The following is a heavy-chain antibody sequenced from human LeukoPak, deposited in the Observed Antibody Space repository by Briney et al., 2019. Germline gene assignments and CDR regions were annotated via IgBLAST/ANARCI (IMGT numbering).Heavy chain of an antibody. V-gene: IGHV4-34*01. CDR2: INHSGST. Sequence: SETLSLTCAVYGGSFSGYYWSWIRQPPGKGLEWIGEINHSGSTNYNPSLKSRVTISVDTSKNQFSLKLSSVTAADTAVYYCARDTAMDPDAFDIWGQGTMVTVSS. J-gene: IGHJ3*02. CDR1: GGSFSGYY. CDR3: ARDTAMDPDAFDI. D-gene: IGHD5-18*01.